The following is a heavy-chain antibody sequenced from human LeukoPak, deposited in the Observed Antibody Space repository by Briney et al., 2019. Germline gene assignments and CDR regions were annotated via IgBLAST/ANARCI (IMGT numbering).Heavy chain of an antibody. Sequence: GGSLRLSCAASGFIFRSYPMSWVRQAPGKGLEWVSAISGTAENTYYADSVKGRFSISRDNSRNTVHLQMNSLRPEDTAVYYCANQRGAFWGQGTLVTVSS. V-gene: IGHV3-23*01. J-gene: IGHJ4*02. D-gene: IGHD3-10*01. CDR3: ANQRGAF. CDR2: ISGTAENT. CDR1: GFIFRSYP.